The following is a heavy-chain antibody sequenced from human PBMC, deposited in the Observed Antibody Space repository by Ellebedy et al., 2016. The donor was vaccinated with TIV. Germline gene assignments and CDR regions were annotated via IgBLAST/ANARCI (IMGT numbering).Heavy chain of an antibody. CDR1: GGSISSYY. CDR3: ASVYRTYYYGMDV. D-gene: IGHD5/OR15-5a*01. J-gene: IGHJ6*02. CDR2: IYTSGGT. Sequence: SETLSLTCTVSGGSISSYYWSWIRQPAGKGLEWIGRIYTSGGTNYNPSLKSRVTMSVDTSKNQFSLKLSSVTAADTAVYYCASVYRTYYYGMDVWGQGTTVTVSS. V-gene: IGHV4-4*07.